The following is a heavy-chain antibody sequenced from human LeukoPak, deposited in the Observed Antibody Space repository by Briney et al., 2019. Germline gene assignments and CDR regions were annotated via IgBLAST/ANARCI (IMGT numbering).Heavy chain of an antibody. CDR1: GYSISSGYY. Sequence: SETLSLTCTVSGYSISSGYYWSWIRQPPGKGLEWIGYIYYSGSTNYNPSLKSRVTISVDTSKNQFSLKLSSVTAADTAVYYCARHSVFPPSYYYYYGMDVWGQGTTVTVSS. D-gene: IGHD2/OR15-2a*01. CDR3: ARHSVFPPSYYYYYGMDV. V-gene: IGHV4-59*08. J-gene: IGHJ6*02. CDR2: IYYSGST.